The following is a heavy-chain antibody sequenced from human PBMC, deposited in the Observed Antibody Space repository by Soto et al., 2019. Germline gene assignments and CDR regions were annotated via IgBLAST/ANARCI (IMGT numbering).Heavy chain of an antibody. CDR2: IYYSGST. Sequence: TLSLTCTVSGGSISSGDYYWSWILQPPGKGLEWIGYIYYSGSTYYNPSLKSRVTISVDTSKNQFSLKLSSVTAADTAVYYCARGVLLWFGELSPNDGMDVWGQGTTVTVSS. CDR1: GGSISSGDYY. D-gene: IGHD3-10*01. J-gene: IGHJ6*02. V-gene: IGHV4-30-4*01. CDR3: ARGVLLWFGELSPNDGMDV.